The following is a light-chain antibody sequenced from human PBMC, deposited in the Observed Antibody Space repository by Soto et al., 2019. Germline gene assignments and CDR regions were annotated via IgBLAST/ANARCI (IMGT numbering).Light chain of an antibody. V-gene: IGLV6-57*04. J-gene: IGLJ2*01. CDR1: SGSIGSNY. CDR3: QSYDSSSVV. CDR2: EDK. Sequence: NFVLTQPHSVSESPGKTVTISCTRSSGSIGSNYVQWYQQRPGSAPTTVIYEDKQRPSGVPDRFSGSTDGSSNSASLTISGLQTEDEADYYCQSYDSSSVVFGGGTKVTVL.